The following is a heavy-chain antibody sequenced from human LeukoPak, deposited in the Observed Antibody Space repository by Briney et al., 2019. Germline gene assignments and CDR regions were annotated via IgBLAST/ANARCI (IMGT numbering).Heavy chain of an antibody. CDR3: ASPSYASGGDYWFNP. CDR1: GFTFSSYS. D-gene: IGHD3-10*01. V-gene: IGHV3-48*01. CDR2: ISSSSSTI. J-gene: IGHJ5*02. Sequence: GGSLRLSCAASGFTFSSYSINWVRQVPGKRLEWVSYISSSSSTIYYADSVKGRFTISRDNAKNSLYLQMNSLGAEDTAVYYCASPSYASGGDYWFNPWGQGTLVTVSS.